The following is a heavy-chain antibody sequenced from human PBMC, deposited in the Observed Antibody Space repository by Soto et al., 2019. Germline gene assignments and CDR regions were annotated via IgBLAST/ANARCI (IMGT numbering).Heavy chain of an antibody. J-gene: IGHJ6*02. Sequence: GASVKVSCKAPGGTFSSYAISWVRQAPGQGLEWMGGIIPIFGTANYAQKFQGRVTITADKSTSTAYMELSSLRSEDTAVYYCARSIVVVPAAIYYYYYYGMDVWGQGTTVTVSS. D-gene: IGHD2-2*02. V-gene: IGHV1-69*06. CDR1: GGTFSSYA. CDR2: IIPIFGTA. CDR3: ARSIVVVPAAIYYYYYYGMDV.